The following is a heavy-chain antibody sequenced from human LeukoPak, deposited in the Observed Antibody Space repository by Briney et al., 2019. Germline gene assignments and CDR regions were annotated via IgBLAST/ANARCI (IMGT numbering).Heavy chain of an antibody. J-gene: IGHJ4*02. Sequence: GGSLRLSCSASGFSISRYAMHWVCQAPGKGLEYVSAISSNGGSTYYADSVKGRFTISRDNSKNTLYLQMSILRAEDMTVYYCVMSYDKGYFDYWGQGTLVTVSS. CDR2: ISSNGGST. V-gene: IGHV3-64D*06. D-gene: IGHD5-18*01. CDR3: VMSYDKGYFDY. CDR1: GFSISRYA.